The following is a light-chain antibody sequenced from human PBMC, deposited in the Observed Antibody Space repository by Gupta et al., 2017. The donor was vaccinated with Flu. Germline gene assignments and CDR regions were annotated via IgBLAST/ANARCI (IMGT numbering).Light chain of an antibody. CDR2: KVS. Sequence: VLMTQSPLSLPVTLGQPASISCRSNQSLVYRDGNTYLHWFQQRPGQPPRPLIYKVSNRDSGVPDRFSGSGAGSDFTLKISRVEAEDIGIYYCMQASNLVTFGQGTRLEIK. CDR1: QSLVYRDGNTY. CDR3: MQASNLVT. J-gene: IGKJ5*01. V-gene: IGKV2-30*01.